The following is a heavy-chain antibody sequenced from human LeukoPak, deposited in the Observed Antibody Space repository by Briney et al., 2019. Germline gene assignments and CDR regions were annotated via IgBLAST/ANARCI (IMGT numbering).Heavy chain of an antibody. CDR1: GFMFSSNW. D-gene: IGHD1-26*01. CDR3: TTMAGIVGAKYFDY. Sequence: PGGSLRLSCAASGFMFSSNWMNWVRQAPGKGLEWVGRIKSKTDDGTTDYAAPVKGRFTLSRDDSKNTLFLQMNSLKIEDTAVYYCTTMAGIVGAKYFDYWGQGILVTVSP. V-gene: IGHV3-15*07. CDR2: IKSKTDDGTT. J-gene: IGHJ4*02.